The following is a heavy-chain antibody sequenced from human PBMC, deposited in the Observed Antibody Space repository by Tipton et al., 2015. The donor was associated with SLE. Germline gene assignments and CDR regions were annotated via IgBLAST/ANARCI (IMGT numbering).Heavy chain of an antibody. CDR3: ARGTKYYDFWSGPLWYFDY. D-gene: IGHD3-3*01. CDR2: IYYSGNT. CDR1: GASIRSGGYY. V-gene: IGHV4-61*08. J-gene: IGHJ4*02. Sequence: TLSLTCSVSGASIRSGGYYWTWIRQPPGKGLEWIGDIYYSGNTNYNPSLKSRVAISVDTSKNQFSLKLRSVTAADTAVYYCARGTKYYDFWSGPLWYFDYWGQGALVTVSS.